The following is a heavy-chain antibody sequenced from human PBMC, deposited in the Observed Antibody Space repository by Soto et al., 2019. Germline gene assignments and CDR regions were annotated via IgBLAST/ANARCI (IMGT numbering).Heavy chain of an antibody. CDR1: GGSISSNFYY. J-gene: IGHJ3*02. V-gene: IGHV4-39*01. CDR2: IYYRGST. D-gene: IGHD3-10*01. CDR3: ARRYGGAFDI. Sequence: SETLSLTCTVSGGSISSNFYYWGWIRQPPGKGLQWIGNIYYRGSTNYNPSLKSPVTISVDTSKNQFSLKLSSVTAADTAVYYCARRYGGAFDIWGQGTMVTVSS.